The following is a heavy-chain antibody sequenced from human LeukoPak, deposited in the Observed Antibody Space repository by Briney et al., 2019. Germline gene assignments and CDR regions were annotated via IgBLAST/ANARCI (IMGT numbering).Heavy chain of an antibody. J-gene: IGHJ4*02. D-gene: IGHD3-10*01. Sequence: SETLSLTCAVYGGSFSGYYWSWIRQPPGKGLEWIGEINHSGSTNYNPSLKSRVTISVDTSKNQFSLKLCSVTAADTAAYYCARLWFGEFKFDYWGQGTLVTVSS. CDR3: ARLWFGEFKFDY. CDR1: GGSFSGYY. CDR2: INHSGST. V-gene: IGHV4-34*01.